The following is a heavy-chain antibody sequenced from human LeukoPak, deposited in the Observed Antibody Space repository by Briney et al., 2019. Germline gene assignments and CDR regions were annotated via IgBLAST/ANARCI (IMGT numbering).Heavy chain of an antibody. V-gene: IGHV4-39*07. J-gene: IGHJ5*02. D-gene: IGHD6-13*01. CDR1: GGSISSSTYD. Sequence: PSETLSLTCSASGGSISSSTYDWGWIRQPPGKGLEWIGSIYYSGSTYYNPSLKSRVTISVDTSKNQFSLKLSSVTAADTAVYYCARGGSSWYNYWFDPWGQGTLVTVSS. CDR2: IYYSGST. CDR3: ARGGSSWYNYWFDP.